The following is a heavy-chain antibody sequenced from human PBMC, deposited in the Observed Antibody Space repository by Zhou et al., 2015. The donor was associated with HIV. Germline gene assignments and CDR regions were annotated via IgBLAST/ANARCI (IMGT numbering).Heavy chain of an antibody. CDR3: AREYCSSTSCYDYYGMDV. CDR2: ISGSGTTT. D-gene: IGHD2-2*01. CDR1: GFTFGDYA. J-gene: IGHJ6*02. V-gene: IGHV3-11*04. Sequence: VQLVESGGGLVKPGRSLRLSCTASGFTFGDYAMSWFRQAPGKGLEWVSYISGSGTTTYFANSLKGRFAISRDNAKNSLYLQMNSLRDEDTAVYYCAREYCSSTSCYDYYGMDVWGQGTTVTVSS.